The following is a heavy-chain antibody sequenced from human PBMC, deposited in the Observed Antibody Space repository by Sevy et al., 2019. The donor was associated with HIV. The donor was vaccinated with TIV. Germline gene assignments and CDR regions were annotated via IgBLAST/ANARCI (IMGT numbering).Heavy chain of an antibody. CDR3: AGGWDFWGGHIFGGNYYYMDV. Sequence: ASVKVSCKASGYTFTSYGISWVRQAPGQGLEWMGWISAYNGNTNYAQKLQGRVTMATDTSTSTAYMELRRLRSEDTAVYYCAGGWDFWGGHIFGGNYYYMDVWGKGTTVTVSS. J-gene: IGHJ6*03. CDR2: ISAYNGNT. V-gene: IGHV1-18*04. D-gene: IGHD3-3*01. CDR1: GYTFTSYG.